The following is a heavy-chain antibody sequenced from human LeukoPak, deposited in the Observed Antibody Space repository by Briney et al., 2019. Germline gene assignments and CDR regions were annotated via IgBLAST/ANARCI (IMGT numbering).Heavy chain of an antibody. J-gene: IGHJ4*02. Sequence: PGGSQRLSCAASVFTYSRYWMYCVRQAPGKGLVWVSRINTDGSTTNYADSVKGRFTISRDNAKNTLYLQMNSLRVEDTAVYYCNTVTYYSSRAPGDYCGQGNLVTVSS. D-gene: IGHD6-19*01. V-gene: IGHV3-74*01. CDR2: INTDGSTT. CDR3: NTVTYYSSRAPGDY. CDR1: VFTYSRYW.